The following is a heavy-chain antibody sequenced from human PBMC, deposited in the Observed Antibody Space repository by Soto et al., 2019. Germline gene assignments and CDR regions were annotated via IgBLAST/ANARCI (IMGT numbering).Heavy chain of an antibody. CDR3: ATQDESVLVPAAHWGLDAFDI. CDR1: GYTFTSYG. D-gene: IGHD2-2*01. CDR2: ISAYNGNT. Sequence: QVQLVQSGAEVKKPGASVKVSCKASGYTFTSYGISWVRQAPGQGLEWMGWISAYNGNTNYAQKLQGRVTMTTDTSTSTAYMELRSLRSDDTAVYYCATQDESVLVPAAHWGLDAFDIWGQGTMVTVSS. J-gene: IGHJ3*02. V-gene: IGHV1-18*01.